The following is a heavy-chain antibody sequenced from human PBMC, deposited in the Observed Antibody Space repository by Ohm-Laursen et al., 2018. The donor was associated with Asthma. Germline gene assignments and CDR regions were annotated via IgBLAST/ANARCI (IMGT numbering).Heavy chain of an antibody. J-gene: IGHJ6*02. Sequence: SLRLACTATGFVLNLYAMHWVRHVPARGLAWVSGITPLESSHYYADSMKGRFIITRDNSKNSVFLQINSLRPEDSAVYYCGKGHSGYSTNSCHYGVDVCGQGTTVTV. D-gene: IGHD2-8*01. CDR1: GFVLNLYA. CDR3: GKGHSGYSTNSCHYGVDV. CDR2: ITPLESSH. V-gene: IGHV3-9*01.